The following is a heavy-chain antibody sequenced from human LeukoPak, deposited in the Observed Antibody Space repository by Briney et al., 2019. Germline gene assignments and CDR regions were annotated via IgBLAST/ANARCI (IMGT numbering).Heavy chain of an antibody. J-gene: IGHJ6*03. CDR3: ARDGGYYYYYYMDV. CDR1: GYTFTGYY. V-gene: IGHV1-2*02. D-gene: IGHD3-16*01. CDR2: INPNSGGT. Sequence: ASVKVSCKASGYTFTGYYMHWVRQAPGQGLEWMGWINPNSGGTNYAQKFQGRVTMTRDTSISTAYMELSRLRSDDTAVYYCARDGGYYYYYYMDVWGKGTTVTVSS.